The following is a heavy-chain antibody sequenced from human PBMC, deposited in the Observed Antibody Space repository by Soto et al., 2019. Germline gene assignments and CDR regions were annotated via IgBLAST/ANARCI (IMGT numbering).Heavy chain of an antibody. CDR2: IYYSGST. CDR1: GGSISSYY. CDR3: ARVALGYSSSWYYFDY. V-gene: IGHV4-59*01. D-gene: IGHD6-13*01. Sequence: SETLSLTCTVSGGSISSYYWSWIRQPPGKGLEWIGYIYYSGSTNYNPSLKSRVTISVDTSKNQFSLKLSSVTAADTAVYYCARVALGYSSSWYYFDYWGQGTLVTVSS. J-gene: IGHJ4*02.